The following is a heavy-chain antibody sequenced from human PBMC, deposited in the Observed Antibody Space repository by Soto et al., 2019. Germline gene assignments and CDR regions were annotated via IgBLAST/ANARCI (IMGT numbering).Heavy chain of an antibody. V-gene: IGHV4-61*01. D-gene: IGHD3-3*01. CDR1: GGSFKSGSYL. Sequence: QVQLQESGPGLVKPSETLSLTCTVPGGSFKSGSYLWSWIRQPPGKGLEGIGYVYHTGRTSYNPSLKSRVSISMDTSKNQFSLNLDSVTAADTAVYFCARDFAYFDSWGQGTLVTVSS. J-gene: IGHJ4*02. CDR3: ARDFAYFDS. CDR2: VYHTGRT.